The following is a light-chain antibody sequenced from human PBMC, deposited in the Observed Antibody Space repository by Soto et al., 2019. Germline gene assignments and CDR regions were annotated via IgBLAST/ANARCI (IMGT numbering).Light chain of an antibody. J-gene: IGLJ1*01. Sequence: QSALTQPPSASGSRGQSVTISCTGTSSDVGGYNYVSWYQQHPGKVPKLIIYEVNKRPSGVPDRFSGSKSGNTASLIVAGLQAEDEADYYCTSYAGGNNVFGTGTKVTVL. CDR1: SSDVGGYNY. CDR3: TSYAGGNNV. V-gene: IGLV2-8*01. CDR2: EVN.